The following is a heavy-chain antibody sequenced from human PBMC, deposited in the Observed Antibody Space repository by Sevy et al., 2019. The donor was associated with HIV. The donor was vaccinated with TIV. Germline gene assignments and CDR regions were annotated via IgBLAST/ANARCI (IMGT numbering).Heavy chain of an antibody. V-gene: IGHV1-2*06. Sequence: ASVKVSCKASGYTFTGYYMHWVRQAPGQGLEWMGRINPNSGGTNYAQKFQGRVTMTRDTSISTASVKLSRLGSDDTAVYYSAASPSTVVTPGYDAFDIWGQGTMVTVSS. D-gene: IGHD4-17*01. CDR1: GYTFTGYY. CDR2: INPNSGGT. CDR3: AASPSTVVTPGYDAFDI. J-gene: IGHJ3*02.